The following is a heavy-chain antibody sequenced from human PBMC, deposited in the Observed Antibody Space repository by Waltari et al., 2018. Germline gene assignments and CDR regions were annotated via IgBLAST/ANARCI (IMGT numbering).Heavy chain of an antibody. J-gene: IGHJ4*02. V-gene: IGHV4-34*01. Sequence: QVQLQQWGAGLLKPSETLSLTCAVYGGSFSGYYWSWIRQPPGKGLEWIGEINQSGSTNYNPSLKSRVTISVDTSKNQFSLKLSSVTAADTAVYYCARGGGDSSSSGVVPEDYWGQGTLVTVSS. CDR2: INQSGST. CDR1: GGSFSGYY. CDR3: ARGGGDSSSSGVVPEDY. D-gene: IGHD6-6*01.